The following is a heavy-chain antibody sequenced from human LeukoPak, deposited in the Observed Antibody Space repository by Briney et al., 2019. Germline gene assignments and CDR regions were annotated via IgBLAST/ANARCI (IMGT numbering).Heavy chain of an antibody. V-gene: IGHV3-30*02. CDR3: AKDFREGTVAGYYFDY. J-gene: IGHJ4*02. CDR2: IRYDGSNK. D-gene: IGHD6-19*01. CDR1: GFTFSSYG. Sequence: GGSLRLSCAASGFTFSSYGMHWVRQAPGKGLEWVAFIRYDGSNKYYADSVKGRFTISRDNSKNTLYLQMNSLRAEDTAVYYCAKDFREGTVAGYYFDYWGQGTLVTVSS.